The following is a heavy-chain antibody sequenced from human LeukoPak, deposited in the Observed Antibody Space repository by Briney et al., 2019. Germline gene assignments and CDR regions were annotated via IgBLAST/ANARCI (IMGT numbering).Heavy chain of an antibody. Sequence: ASLRLSCATSGFTFSTYAMSWVRQAPGKGLEWVSAISASGVSTYSADSARGRFTISRDNSKNTLYLQMNSLRAEDTAVYYCAKSLVGVFRGFDPWGQGTLVTVSS. J-gene: IGHJ5*02. CDR2: ISASGVST. V-gene: IGHV3-23*01. D-gene: IGHD2-8*01. CDR3: AKSLVGVFRGFDP. CDR1: GFTFSTYA.